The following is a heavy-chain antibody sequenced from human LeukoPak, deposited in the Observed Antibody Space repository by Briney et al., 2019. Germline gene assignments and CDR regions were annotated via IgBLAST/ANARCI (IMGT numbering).Heavy chain of an antibody. CDR3: ARFSPRAMGNYLDF. D-gene: IGHD7-27*01. CDR2: IYPREST. Sequence: SETLSLTCAVSGGSISSGSYSWSWIRQPPGKGLEWIGYIYPRESTYYNPSLKSRVILSLDKSANQFSLNLSSVTAADTAVYYCARFSPRAMGNYLDFWGQGTLVTVSS. J-gene: IGHJ4*02. CDR1: GGSISSGSYS. V-gene: IGHV4-30-2*01.